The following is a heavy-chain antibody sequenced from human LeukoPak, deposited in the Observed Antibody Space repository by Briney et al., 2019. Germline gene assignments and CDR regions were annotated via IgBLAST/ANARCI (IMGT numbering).Heavy chain of an antibody. J-gene: IGHJ4*02. Sequence: GGSLRLSCAASGFTFSSYAMSWVRQAPGKGLEWVSAISGSGGSTYYADSVKGRFTISRDNSKNTLYLQMNSLRVEGTAVYYCARDLGSRFDYWGQGTLVTVSS. D-gene: IGHD2-15*01. CDR2: ISGSGGST. V-gene: IGHV3-23*01. CDR3: ARDLGSRFDY. CDR1: GFTFSSYA.